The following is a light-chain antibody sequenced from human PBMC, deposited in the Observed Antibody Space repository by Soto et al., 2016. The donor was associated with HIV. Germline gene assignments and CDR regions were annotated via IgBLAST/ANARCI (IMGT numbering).Light chain of an antibody. CDR3: QQYNSLWT. Sequence: IQMTQSPSTLSASVGDRVTITCRASQSINRGLAWYQQIPGKAPKLLIYGASNLKSGVPPRFSGSGSGTEFALTISSLQPDDFAIYYCQQYNSLWTFGQGTKVEVK. CDR1: QSINRG. CDR2: GAS. V-gene: IGKV1-5*03. J-gene: IGKJ1*01.